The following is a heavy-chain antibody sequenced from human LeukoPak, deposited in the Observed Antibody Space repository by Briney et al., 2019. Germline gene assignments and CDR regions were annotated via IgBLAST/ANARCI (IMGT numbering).Heavy chain of an antibody. D-gene: IGHD4-17*01. Sequence: ASVKVSCKASGYTFTSYGISWVRQAPGQGLEWMGWISAYNGNTNYAQELQGRVTMTTDTSTSTAYMELRSLRSEDTAVYYCARGEYGDLFPAIYYYYYMDVWGKGTTVTVSS. CDR1: GYTFTSYG. CDR2: ISAYNGNT. V-gene: IGHV1-18*01. J-gene: IGHJ6*03. CDR3: ARGEYGDLFPAIYYYYYMDV.